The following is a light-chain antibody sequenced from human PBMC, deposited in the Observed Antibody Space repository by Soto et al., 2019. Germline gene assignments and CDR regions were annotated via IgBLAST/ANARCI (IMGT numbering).Light chain of an antibody. V-gene: IGKV3-20*01. J-gene: IGKJ4*01. CDR3: QQYGSVLT. CDR1: QSVSSSY. Sequence: EIVLTQSPGTLSLSPGERATLSCRASQSVSSSYLAWYQQKPGQAPRLLIYGASSRATGIPDRSSGSGSGTDFTLTISRLEPEDFAVYYCQQYGSVLTFGGGTKVDIK. CDR2: GAS.